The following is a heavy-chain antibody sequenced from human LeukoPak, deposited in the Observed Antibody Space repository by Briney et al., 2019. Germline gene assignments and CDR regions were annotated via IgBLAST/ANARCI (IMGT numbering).Heavy chain of an antibody. CDR2: TSGST. D-gene: IGHD2-21*02. CDR3: ARDSRDSNPWYFDL. J-gene: IGHJ2*01. Sequence: SETLSLTCTVSGGSINSFYWSWIRQPAGEGLEWIGRTSGSTNYNPSLKSRVTMSVDTSRNQFSLKLSSVTTADTAVSYCARDSRDSNPWYFDLWGRGTLVTVSS. V-gene: IGHV4-4*07. CDR1: GGSINSFY.